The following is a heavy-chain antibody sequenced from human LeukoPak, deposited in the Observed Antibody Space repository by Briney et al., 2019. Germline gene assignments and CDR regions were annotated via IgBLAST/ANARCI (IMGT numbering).Heavy chain of an antibody. V-gene: IGHV3-15*01. CDR1: GFTFSNAW. CDR2: IRTETDGGTT. CDR3: AKTSPHFDY. Sequence: GGSLRLSCTASGFTFSNAWMSWVRQAPGKGLDWVGRIRTETDGGTTDYAAPVKGRFTISRDDSKNTLSLQMNSLESEDTAVYYCAKTSPHFDYWGQGILVTVSS. J-gene: IGHJ4*02.